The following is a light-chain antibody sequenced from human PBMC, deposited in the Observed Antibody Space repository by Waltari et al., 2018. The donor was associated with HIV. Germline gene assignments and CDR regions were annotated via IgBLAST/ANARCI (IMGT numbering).Light chain of an antibody. CDR3: AAWDDSLNGWV. J-gene: IGLJ3*02. CDR1: SSNIGSNT. Sequence: QSVLTQPPSASGTPGQRVTISCSGSSSNIGSNTVNWYQQFPGTAPKLLIYSNNNRPSGVPDRFSGSKSGTSVSLAISGLQSEDEADYHCAAWDDSLNGWVFGGGTKLTVL. CDR2: SNN. V-gene: IGLV1-44*01.